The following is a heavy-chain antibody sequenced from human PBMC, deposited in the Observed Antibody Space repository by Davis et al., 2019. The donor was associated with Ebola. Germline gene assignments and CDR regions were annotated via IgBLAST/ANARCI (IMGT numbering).Heavy chain of an antibody. V-gene: IGHV3-74*01. D-gene: IGHD2-2*01. CDR3: AKDRRRGCSSTSCYRVLDY. CDR1: GFTFSSYW. J-gene: IGHJ4*02. Sequence: PGGSLRLSCAASGFTFSSYWMHWVRQAPGKGLVWVSRINSDGSSTSYADSVKGRFTISRDNSKNTLYLQMNSLRAEDTAVYYCAKDRRRGCSSTSCYRVLDYWGQGTLVTVSS. CDR2: INSDGSST.